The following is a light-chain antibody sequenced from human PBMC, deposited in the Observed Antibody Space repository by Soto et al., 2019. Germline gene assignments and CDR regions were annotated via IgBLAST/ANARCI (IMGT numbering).Light chain of an antibody. CDR3: QQYGSSGT. J-gene: IGKJ1*01. V-gene: IGKV3-20*01. CDR1: QSVSNNY. CDR2: GAS. Sequence: EIVLTPSPGTLSLSPVERATLSCRASQSVSNNYLAWYQPKPGQAPRLLIYGASNRATGIPDRFSGSGSGTDFTLTISRLEPEDFAVDYCQQYGSSGTFGQGTKVDIK.